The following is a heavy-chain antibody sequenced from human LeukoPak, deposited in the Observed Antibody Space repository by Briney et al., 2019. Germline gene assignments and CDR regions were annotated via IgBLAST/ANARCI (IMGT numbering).Heavy chain of an antibody. CDR2: MYYSGIT. Sequence: SETLSLTCTVSGDPISSHYWSWIRQPPGKGLEWVGSMYYSGITRYNPSLKSRVTISVDTSKNQFSLKLSSVTAADTAVYYCARVKPLTVTPYWYFDLWGRGTLVTVSS. V-gene: IGHV4-59*11. CDR1: GDPISSHY. CDR3: ARVKPLTVTPYWYFDL. J-gene: IGHJ2*01. D-gene: IGHD4-11*01.